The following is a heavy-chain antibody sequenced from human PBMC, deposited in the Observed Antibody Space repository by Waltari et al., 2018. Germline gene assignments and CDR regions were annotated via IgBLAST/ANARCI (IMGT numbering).Heavy chain of an antibody. CDR2: IYHSGST. CDR1: GFTFSPYSM. CDR3: ARGYDY. Sequence: VQLVESGGGLAQPGGSLTLSCVASGFTFSPYSMNWVRQTPGKGLEWIGEIYHSGSTNYNPSLKSRVTISVDKSKNQFSLKLSSVTAADTAVYYCARGYDYWGQGTLVTVSS. J-gene: IGHJ4*02. V-gene: IGHV4-4*02.